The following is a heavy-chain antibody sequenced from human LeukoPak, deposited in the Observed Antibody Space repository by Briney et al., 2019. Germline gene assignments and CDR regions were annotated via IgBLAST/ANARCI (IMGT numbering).Heavy chain of an antibody. CDR2: IIPIFGTA. D-gene: IGHD4-17*01. V-gene: IGHV1-69*13. CDR1: GYTFTSYG. CDR3: ARVARTPDYGDYFDY. J-gene: IGHJ4*02. Sequence: SVKVSCKASGYTFTSYGISWVRQAPGQGLEWMGGIIPIFGTANYAQKFQGRVTITADESTSAAYMELSSLRSEDTAVYYCARVARTPDYGDYFDYWGQGTLVTVSS.